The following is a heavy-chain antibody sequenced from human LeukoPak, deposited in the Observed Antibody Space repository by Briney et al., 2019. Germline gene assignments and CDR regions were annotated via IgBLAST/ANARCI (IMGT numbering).Heavy chain of an antibody. CDR2: VYHSGST. CDR3: ARHAFFDSTGYYYYFYY. D-gene: IGHD3-22*01. J-gene: IGHJ4*02. V-gene: IGHV4-38-2*01. Sequence: PSETLSLTCAVSGYSISIGYYWGWIRQPPGKGLEWIGSVYHSGSTYYNPSLKSRVTLSMDTYKNQFSLKLNSATAADTAAYYCARHAFFDSTGYYYYFYYWGQGRLVTVSS. CDR1: GYSISIGYY.